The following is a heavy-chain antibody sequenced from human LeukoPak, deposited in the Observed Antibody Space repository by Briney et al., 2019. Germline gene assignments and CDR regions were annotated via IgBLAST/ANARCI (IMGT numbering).Heavy chain of an antibody. CDR2: ISNRGGST. J-gene: IGHJ1*01. Sequence: GGSLRLSCVVSGITLSNYGMSWVRQAPGKGLEWVAAISNRGGSTNYADSVKGRFTISRDNPKNTVYLQMNSLRVEDTATYYCVQVQYWDQGTLVTVSS. D-gene: IGHD4-11*01. CDR3: VQVQY. V-gene: IGHV3-23*01. CDR1: GITLSNYG.